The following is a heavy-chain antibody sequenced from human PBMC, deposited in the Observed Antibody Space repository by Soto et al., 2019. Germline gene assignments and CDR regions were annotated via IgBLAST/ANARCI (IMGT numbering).Heavy chain of an antibody. CDR3: AKSPGMYYYDSSGYYLYDY. Sequence: PGGSLRLSCAASGFTFSSYAMSWVRQAPGKGLDWVSAISGSGVSTYYADSVKGRFTISRDNSKNTLYLQMNSLRAEDTAVYYCAKSPGMYYYDSSGYYLYDYWGQGSLVIVSS. D-gene: IGHD3-22*01. V-gene: IGHV3-23*01. CDR1: GFTFSSYA. J-gene: IGHJ4*02. CDR2: ISGSGVST.